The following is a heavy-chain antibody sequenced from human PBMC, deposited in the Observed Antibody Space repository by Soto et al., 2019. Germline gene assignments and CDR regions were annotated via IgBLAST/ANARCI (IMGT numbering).Heavy chain of an antibody. V-gene: IGHV4-34*01. D-gene: IGHD3-3*01. CDR3: ATGGLFTS. J-gene: IGHJ5*02. CDR2: INHAGST. CDR1: GGYFSANY. Sequence: SETLSLTCGIYGGYFSANYWSWIRQTPGKGLEWLGEINHAGSTDYNPSLKGRITISADTSKNQFSLKLSSMTAADTAVYYCATGGLFTSWGQGTLVTVSS.